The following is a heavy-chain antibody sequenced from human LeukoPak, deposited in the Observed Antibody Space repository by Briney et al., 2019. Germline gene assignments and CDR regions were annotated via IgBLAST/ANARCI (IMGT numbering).Heavy chain of an antibody. Sequence: PGGSLRLSCAASGFAFSSYDMHWVRQAPGKGLEWVSAIGTAGDTYYPDSVKGRFTISRENSKNSLYLQMNSLRAGDTAVYYCARGKRGDAFDIWGQGTMVTVSS. CDR1: GFAFSSYD. D-gene: IGHD3-16*01. J-gene: IGHJ3*02. V-gene: IGHV3-13*01. CDR2: IGTAGDT. CDR3: ARGKRGDAFDI.